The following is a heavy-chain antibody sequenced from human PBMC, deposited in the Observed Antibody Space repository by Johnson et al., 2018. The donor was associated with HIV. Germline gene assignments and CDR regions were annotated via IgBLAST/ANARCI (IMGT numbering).Heavy chain of an antibody. D-gene: IGHD1-1*01. CDR3: ARVALNVGNDAFDI. CDR1: GFTFSSYA. Sequence: VQLVESGGGVVQPGRSLRLSCAASGFTFSSYAMSWVRQAPGKGLEWVSAISASGDSTYYADSVKGRFTNYRDNSKNTLYLQMNSMRAEDTALYYCARVALNVGNDAFDIWGQGTMVTVSS. CDR2: ISASGDST. V-gene: IGHV3-23*04. J-gene: IGHJ3*02.